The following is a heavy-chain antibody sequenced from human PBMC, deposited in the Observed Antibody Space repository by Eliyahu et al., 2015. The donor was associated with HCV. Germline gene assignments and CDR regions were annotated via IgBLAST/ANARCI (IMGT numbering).Heavy chain of an antibody. J-gene: IGHJ4*02. Sequence: EVQLLESGGGLVQPGGSLRXSCAAXGFTFSXYAMXWVRQAPGKGLEWVSAISGSGGSTYYADSVKGRFTISRDNSKNTLYLQMNSLRAEDTAVYYCAKGGRWLQYDFWGQGTLVTVSS. D-gene: IGHD5-24*01. CDR2: ISGSGGST. CDR1: GFTFSXYA. V-gene: IGHV3-23*01. CDR3: AKGGRWLQYDF.